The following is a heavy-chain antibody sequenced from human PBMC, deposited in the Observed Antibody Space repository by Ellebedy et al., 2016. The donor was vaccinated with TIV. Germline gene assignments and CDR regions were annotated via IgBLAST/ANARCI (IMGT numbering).Heavy chain of an antibody. J-gene: IGHJ4*02. D-gene: IGHD3-9*01. CDR2: INWNGGTT. Sequence: PGGSLRLSCAASGFAFGDFGMSWVRQAPGKGLEWVSGINWNGGTTGYADSVKGRFTISRDNTRDSLYLEMNPLKAEDTALYYCARDPVSILTGYSLDFWGQGTLVTVSS. V-gene: IGHV3-20*04. CDR1: GFAFGDFG. CDR3: ARDPVSILTGYSLDF.